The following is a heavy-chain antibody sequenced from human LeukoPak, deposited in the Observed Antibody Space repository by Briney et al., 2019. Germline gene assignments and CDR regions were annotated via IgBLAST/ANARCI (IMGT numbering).Heavy chain of an antibody. J-gene: IGHJ4*02. CDR3: AKDQSLDDYNGTPDY. D-gene: IGHD5/OR15-5a*01. V-gene: IGHV3-30*18. CDR2: ISYDGTYK. CDR1: GFTFNNYA. Sequence: GGSLRLSCAAPGFTFNNYAMSWVRQAPGKGLEWVAVISYDGTYKYYGESVKGRFTISRDNSKKTLYLQMHSLRVEDTAVYYCAKDQSLDDYNGTPDYWGQGTLVTVSS.